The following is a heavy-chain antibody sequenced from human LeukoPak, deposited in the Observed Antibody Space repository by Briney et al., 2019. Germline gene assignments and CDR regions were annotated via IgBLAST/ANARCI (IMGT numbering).Heavy chain of an antibody. CDR3: ARESITMVRGVPATAFDY. CDR2: ISRSGSTI. J-gene: IGHJ4*02. V-gene: IGHV3-11*04. Sequence: PGGSLRLSCAASGFTFSDYYMSWIRQAPGKGLEWVSYISRSGSTIYYADSVKGRFTISRDNAKNSLYLQMNSLRAEDTAVYYCARESITMVRGVPATAFDYWGQGTLVTVSS. D-gene: IGHD3-10*01. CDR1: GFTFSDYY.